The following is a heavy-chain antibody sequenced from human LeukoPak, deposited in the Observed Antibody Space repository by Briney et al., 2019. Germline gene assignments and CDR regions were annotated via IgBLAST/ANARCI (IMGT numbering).Heavy chain of an antibody. D-gene: IGHD2-15*01. J-gene: IGHJ5*02. Sequence: SETLSLTYSVSGGPISNYFWRWIRQPPGKALEWIGCIQHSGTKYSPSLKSRVSISLETSKNQFSLKVNSVTAADTAVYYCARDLERDVIGGFEPWGQGTLVTVSS. CDR3: ARDLERDVIGGFEP. CDR2: IQHSGT. CDR1: GGPISNYF. V-gene: IGHV4-59*01.